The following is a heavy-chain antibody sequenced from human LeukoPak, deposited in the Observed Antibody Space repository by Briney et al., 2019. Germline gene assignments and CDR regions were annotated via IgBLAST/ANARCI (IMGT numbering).Heavy chain of an antibody. J-gene: IGHJ4*02. D-gene: IGHD6-19*01. CDR3: ARGRRENKYSSGWSTGGDY. CDR2: INNSGST. CDR1: GGSFSGYY. V-gene: IGHV4-34*01. Sequence: SETLSLTCAVSGGSFSGYYWSWVRQPPGKGLEWTGEINNSGSTNFNPSLKSRVTISVDTSKNQFSLKLSSVTAADTAVYYCARGRRENKYSSGWSTGGDYWGQGTLVTVSS.